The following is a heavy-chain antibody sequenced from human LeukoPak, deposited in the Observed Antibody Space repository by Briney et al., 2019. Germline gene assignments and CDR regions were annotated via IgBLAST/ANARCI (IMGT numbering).Heavy chain of an antibody. V-gene: IGHV1-2*02. D-gene: IGHD2-21*01. CDR2: INPNSGGT. J-gene: IGHJ6*02. CDR3: GRSDYYYYGMDV. CDR1: GYTFTGYY. Sequence: ASVKVSCKASGYTFTGYYMHWVRQAPGQGREWMGWINPNSGGTNYAQKFQGRVTMTRDTSISTAYMELSRLRSDDTAVYYCGRSDYYYYGMDVWGQGTTVTVSS.